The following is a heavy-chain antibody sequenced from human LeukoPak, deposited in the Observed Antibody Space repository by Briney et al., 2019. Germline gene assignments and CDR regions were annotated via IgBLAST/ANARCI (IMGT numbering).Heavy chain of an antibody. CDR2: IRRKTDSYAT. Sequence: GGSLRLSCAASGFTFSGSAMHWVRQASGKGLEWVGRIRRKTDSYATAYAASVKGRFTISRDDSKNTAYLQMNSLKNEDTAVYYCTGSGTFYYFYGMDVWGQGTTVTVSS. D-gene: IGHD3-3*01. CDR3: TGSGTFYYFYGMDV. J-gene: IGHJ6*02. V-gene: IGHV3-73*01. CDR1: GFTFSGSA.